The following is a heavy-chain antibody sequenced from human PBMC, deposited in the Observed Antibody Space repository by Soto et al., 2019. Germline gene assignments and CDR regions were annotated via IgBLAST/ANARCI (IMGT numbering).Heavy chain of an antibody. J-gene: IGHJ6*02. CDR1: GYSFTDYH. CDR3: ARGGDCSGGSCYSYYGMDV. Sequence: GASVKVSCKAPGYSFTDYHIHWVRQAPGQGLEWLGRINPKRGGTSTAQKFQGWVTMTTDTSISTAYMELSSLRSEDTAVYYCARGGDCSGGSCYSYYGMDVWGQGTTVTVSS. D-gene: IGHD2-15*01. V-gene: IGHV1-2*04. CDR2: INPKRGGT.